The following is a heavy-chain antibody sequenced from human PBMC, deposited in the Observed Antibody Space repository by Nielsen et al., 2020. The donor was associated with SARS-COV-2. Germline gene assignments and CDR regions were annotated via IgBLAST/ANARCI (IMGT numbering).Heavy chain of an antibody. J-gene: IGHJ4*02. CDR2: IFYRGNT. CDR1: GGSISTGSHY. D-gene: IGHD5-24*01. Sequence: SETLSLTCLGPGGSISTGSHYWSWIRQPPGTGLEWIGYIFYRGNTNYNPSLKSRVTISVDTSKNQFSLKVNSVTAADTAVYYCVRIDMATISVDYWGRGTLVTVSS. V-gene: IGHV4-61*01. CDR3: VRIDMATISVDY.